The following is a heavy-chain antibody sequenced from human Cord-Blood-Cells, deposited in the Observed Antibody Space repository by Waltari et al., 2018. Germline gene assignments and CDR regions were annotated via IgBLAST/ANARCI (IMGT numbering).Heavy chain of an antibody. J-gene: IGHJ4*02. CDR2: FDPEDGET. V-gene: IGHV1-24*01. CDR3: ATPARGFSYSGSYYYFDY. D-gene: IGHD1-26*01. Sequence: QVQLVQSGAEVKKPGASVKVSCKVSGYTLTELSMHWVRQAPGKGLEWMGGFDPEDGETIYAQKFQGRVTMTEDTSTDTAYMELSSLRSEDTAVYYCATPARGFSYSGSYYYFDYWGQGTLVTVSS. CDR1: GYTLTELS.